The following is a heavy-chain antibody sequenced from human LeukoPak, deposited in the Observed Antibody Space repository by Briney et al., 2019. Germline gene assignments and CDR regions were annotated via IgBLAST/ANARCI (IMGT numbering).Heavy chain of an antibody. J-gene: IGHJ4*02. CDR2: ISSSSSYI. V-gene: IGHV3-21*04. CDR1: GFTFSSYS. D-gene: IGHD3-22*01. CDR3: AKDTRGYYYDSSGYRPYYFDY. Sequence: PGGSLRLSCAASGFTFSSYSMNWVRQAPGKGLEWVSSISSSSSYIYYADSVKGRFTISRDNAKNSLYLQMNSLRAEDTAVYYCAKDTRGYYYDSSGYRPYYFDYWGQGTLVTVSS.